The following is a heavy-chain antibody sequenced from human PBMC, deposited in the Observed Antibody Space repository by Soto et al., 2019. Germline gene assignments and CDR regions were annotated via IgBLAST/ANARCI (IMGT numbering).Heavy chain of an antibody. J-gene: IGHJ4*02. Sequence: ASVKVSCKASGNTVPNYAIHWVRQAPGQRLEWMGRINGGNGNTSYAQHFQGRVTITRDTSTGTVYMQLSSLSSEDTAVYYCARASSDYYSYFDYWGQGTLVTVPS. CDR1: GNTVPNYA. CDR2: INGGNGNT. V-gene: IGHV1-3*01. D-gene: IGHD3-22*01. CDR3: ARASSDYYSYFDY.